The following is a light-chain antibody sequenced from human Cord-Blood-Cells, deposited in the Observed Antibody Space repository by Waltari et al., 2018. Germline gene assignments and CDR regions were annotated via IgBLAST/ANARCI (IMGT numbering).Light chain of an antibody. CDR3: CSYAGSYTWV. J-gene: IGLJ3*02. V-gene: IGLV2-11*01. Sequence: QSALTQPRSVSGSPGQSVTISCTVTSSDVGGYNYVSWYQQHPGQAPKLMIYDVSMRPSRVPDRFSGSKSGNTASLTISGLQAEDEADYYCCSYAGSYTWVFGGGTKLTVL. CDR1: SSDVGGYNY. CDR2: DVS.